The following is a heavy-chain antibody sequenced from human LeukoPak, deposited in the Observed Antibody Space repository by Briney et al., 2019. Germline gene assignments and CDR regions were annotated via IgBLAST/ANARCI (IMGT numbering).Heavy chain of an antibody. CDR1: GGSFSGYY. V-gene: IGHV4-34*01. Sequence: PSETLSLTCAVYGGSFSGYYWSWIRQPPGKGLEWIGEINHSGSTNYNPSLKSRVTISVDTSKNQFSLKLSSVTAADTAVYYCARSAPVVPDTIAQFLDVWGKGTTVTVSS. J-gene: IGHJ6*04. D-gene: IGHD2-2*01. CDR3: ARSAPVVPDTIAQFLDV. CDR2: INHSGST.